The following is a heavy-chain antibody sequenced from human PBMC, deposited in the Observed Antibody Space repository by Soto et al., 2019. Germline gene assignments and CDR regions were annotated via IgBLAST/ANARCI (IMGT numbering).Heavy chain of an antibody. CDR2: INNSGIT. J-gene: IGHJ6*02. CDR1: GGSFSSDH. D-gene: IGHD2-2*01. Sequence: SETLSLTCNVSGGSFSSDHWGWIRQPPGKGLEWIGKINNSGITNYNPSLKSRATISVDTSKNQFSLKLTSVTAADTAVYYCAGDRPWDCSSSNYCYYYGLDVWGQGTTVTVS. V-gene: IGHV4-59*01. CDR3: AGDRPWDCSSSNYCYYYGLDV.